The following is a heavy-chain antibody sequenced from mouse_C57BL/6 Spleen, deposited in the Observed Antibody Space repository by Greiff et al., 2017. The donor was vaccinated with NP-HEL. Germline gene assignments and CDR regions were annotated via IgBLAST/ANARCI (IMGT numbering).Heavy chain of an antibody. J-gene: IGHJ1*03. V-gene: IGHV5-9-1*02. CDR1: GFTFSSYA. CDR2: ISSGGDYI. CDR3: TRDGSYWYFDV. Sequence: EVMLVESGEGLVKPGGSLKLSCAASGFTFSSYAMSWVRQTPGKRLEWVAYISSGGDYISYADTVKGRFTIAGDNARNTLYLQMSRLKSEDTAMYYCTRDGSYWYFDVWGKGTTVTVSS. D-gene: IGHD1-1*02.